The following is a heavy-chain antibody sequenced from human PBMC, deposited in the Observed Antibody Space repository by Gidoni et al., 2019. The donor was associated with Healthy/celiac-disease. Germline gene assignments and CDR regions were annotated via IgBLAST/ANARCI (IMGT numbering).Heavy chain of an antibody. CDR1: GFTFSSYG. V-gene: IGHV3-33*01. Sequence: QVQLVESGGGVVQPGRSLRLSCAASGFTFSSYGLHWVRQAPGKGLEWVAVIWYDGSNKYYADSVKGRFTISRDNSKNTLYLQMNSLRAEDTAVYYCARDPILRMRESPLVYYYYYYGMDVWGQGTTVTVSS. CDR2: IWYDGSNK. D-gene: IGHD4-17*01. J-gene: IGHJ6*02. CDR3: ARDPILRMRESPLVYYYYYYGMDV.